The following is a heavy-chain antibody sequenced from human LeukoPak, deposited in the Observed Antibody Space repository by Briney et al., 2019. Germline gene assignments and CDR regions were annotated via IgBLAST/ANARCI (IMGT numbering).Heavy chain of an antibody. J-gene: IGHJ6*02. Sequence: ASVKVSCKASGYTFTGYYMHWVRQAPGQGLEWMGWINPNSGGTNYAQKFQGRVTMTRDTSISTAYMELSRLRSDDTAVYYCARQNSKYSGYDYPFLGLYVWGQGTTVTVS. D-gene: IGHD5-12*01. CDR2: INPNSGGT. CDR1: GYTFTGYY. CDR3: ARQNSKYSGYDYPFLGLYV. V-gene: IGHV1-2*02.